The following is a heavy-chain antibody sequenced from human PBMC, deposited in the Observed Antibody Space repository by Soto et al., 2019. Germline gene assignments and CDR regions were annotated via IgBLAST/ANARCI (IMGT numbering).Heavy chain of an antibody. CDR3: ARLKCAFFSTTYSWFDP. CDR2: IYYSGTT. CDR1: GDSISSSRYY. Sequence: SETLSLTCTVSGDSISSSRYYWGWIRQPPGKGLEWIGDIYYSGTTHYNPSLKSRVTISIDTSKNQFSLHLRSVTAADTAVYYCARLKCAFFSTTYSWFDPWGQATPVTVSS. V-gene: IGHV4-39*01. D-gene: IGHD3-3*02. J-gene: IGHJ5*02.